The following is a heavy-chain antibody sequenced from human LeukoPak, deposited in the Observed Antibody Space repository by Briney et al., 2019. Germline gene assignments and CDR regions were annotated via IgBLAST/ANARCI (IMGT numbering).Heavy chain of an antibody. V-gene: IGHV3-74*01. CDR1: GFSFSGHW. Sequence: PGGSLRLSCTASGFSFSGHWMHWARQLPGKGLVWVSRISPTGSTTSYADSVKGRFTISRDNSKNTLYLQMNSLRAEDTAVYYCAKVGGIAAAGSDYWGQGTLVTVSS. J-gene: IGHJ4*02. CDR2: ISPTGSTT. D-gene: IGHD6-13*01. CDR3: AKVGGIAAAGSDY.